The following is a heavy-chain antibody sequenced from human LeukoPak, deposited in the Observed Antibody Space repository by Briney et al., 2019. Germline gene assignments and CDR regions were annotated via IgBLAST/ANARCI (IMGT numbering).Heavy chain of an antibody. CDR1: GFTFSSYS. J-gene: IGHJ6*03. V-gene: IGHV3-21*01. Sequence: KAGGSLRLSCAASGFTFSSYSMNWVRQAPGKGLEWVSSISSSSSYIYYADSVKGRFTISRDNAKNSLYLQMNSLRAEDTAVYYCARDGPYGPTVTNLIFYYYYMDVWGKGTTVTVSS. D-gene: IGHD4-17*01. CDR3: ARDGPYGPTVTNLIFYYYYMDV. CDR2: ISSSSSYI.